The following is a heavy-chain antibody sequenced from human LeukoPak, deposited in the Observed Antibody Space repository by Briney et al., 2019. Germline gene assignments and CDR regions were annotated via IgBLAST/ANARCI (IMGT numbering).Heavy chain of an antibody. V-gene: IGHV1-69*13. CDR3: ARGSGSYSLDYYMDV. J-gene: IGHJ6*03. D-gene: IGHD3-10*01. CDR2: IIPFFATA. CDR1: GRTFSSYA. Sequence: SVKLSCTASGRTFSSYAISGVRQAPGQGLEWLGGIIPFFATAKYPQTFPGRVTSPADESTVTAYMQLSSLRSDHTAVYYCARGSGSYSLDYYMDVWGKGTTVTISS.